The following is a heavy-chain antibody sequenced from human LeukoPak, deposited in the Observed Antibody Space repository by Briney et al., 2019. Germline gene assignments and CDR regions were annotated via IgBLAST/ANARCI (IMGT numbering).Heavy chain of an antibody. V-gene: IGHV4-59*11. CDR3: ARSYNSGSYYPYYFDY. D-gene: IGHD3-10*01. Sequence: SKTLSLTCTVSGGFISSHFWSWVRQPPGKGLEWIGNVYYTGSTNYNPSLKSRITVSVDTSKNQFSLKLSSVTAADTAVYYCARSYNSGSYYPYYFDYWGQGTLVTVSS. CDR1: GGFISSHF. CDR2: VYYTGST. J-gene: IGHJ4*02.